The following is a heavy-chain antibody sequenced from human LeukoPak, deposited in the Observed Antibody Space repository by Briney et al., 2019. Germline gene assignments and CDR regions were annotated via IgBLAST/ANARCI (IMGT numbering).Heavy chain of an antibody. CDR1: GYTFTNYG. Sequence: GASVKVSCKPSGYTFTNYGITWMGQAPGQGLEWMGGMNTYNGKTNYAQKLQGRVTIATDTSTSTAYMELRSLRSDDAAVFYCARDLVDGVGAPGAYWGQGALVTVSS. J-gene: IGHJ4*02. CDR3: ARDLVDGVGAPGAY. V-gene: IGHV1-18*01. D-gene: IGHD1-26*01. CDR2: MNTYNGKT.